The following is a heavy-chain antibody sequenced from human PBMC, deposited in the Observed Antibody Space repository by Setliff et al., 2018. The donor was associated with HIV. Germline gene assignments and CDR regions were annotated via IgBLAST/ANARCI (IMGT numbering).Heavy chain of an antibody. D-gene: IGHD6-19*01. V-gene: IGHV4-4*09. J-gene: IGHJ4*02. CDR1: GGSISGYY. Sequence: SETLSLTCTVSGGSISGYYWSWIRQSPGKGLEWIGYIYSSGSTNFNPSLKSRVTLSIDTSKNQLSLNLTSMTAADTAVYYCARSPRIGVAGEFEYWGQGTLVTVSS. CDR3: ARSPRIGVAGEFEY. CDR2: IYSSGST.